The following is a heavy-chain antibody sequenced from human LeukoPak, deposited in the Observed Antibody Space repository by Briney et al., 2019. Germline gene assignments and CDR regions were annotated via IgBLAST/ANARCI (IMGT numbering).Heavy chain of an antibody. Sequence: PSETLSLTCTVSGSSISSSSYYWGWIRQPPGKGLEWIGSIYYSGSTYYNPSLKSRVTISVDTSKNQFSLKLSSVTAADTAVYYCATYNWNYDFANFDYWGQGTLVTVSS. CDR3: ATYNWNYDFANFDY. J-gene: IGHJ4*02. D-gene: IGHD1-7*01. CDR1: GSSISSSSYY. CDR2: IYYSGST. V-gene: IGHV4-39*01.